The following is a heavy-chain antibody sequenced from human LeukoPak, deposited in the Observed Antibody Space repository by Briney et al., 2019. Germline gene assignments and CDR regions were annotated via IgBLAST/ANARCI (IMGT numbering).Heavy chain of an antibody. CDR2: MYYTGSS. CDR3: ARMSGNYFDY. D-gene: IGHD1-26*01. Sequence: PSETLSLTCSVSGASISSYYWTWIRQPPGKGLEWIGYMYYTGSSNYNPSLKSRVSISVDMSKSQVSLYLSSVTAADTAFYYCARMSGNYFDYWDQGILVTVSS. CDR1: GASISSYY. J-gene: IGHJ4*02. V-gene: IGHV4-59*01.